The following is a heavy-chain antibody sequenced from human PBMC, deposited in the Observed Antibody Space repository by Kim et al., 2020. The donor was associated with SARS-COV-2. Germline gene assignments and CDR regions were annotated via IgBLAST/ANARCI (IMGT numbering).Heavy chain of an antibody. CDR1: GFTFNNYW. CDR2: INSDGSIT. CDR3: AREYYYGVASQDWFAP. Sequence: GGSLRLSCVASGFTFNNYWMHWVRQAPGKGPVWVSRINSDGSITTYADSVKGRFTVSRNNANNTVFLQMTGLRAEDTAVYYCAREYYYGVASQDWFAPWGQGTLVIVSS. V-gene: IGHV3-74*01. D-gene: IGHD3-16*01. J-gene: IGHJ5*02.